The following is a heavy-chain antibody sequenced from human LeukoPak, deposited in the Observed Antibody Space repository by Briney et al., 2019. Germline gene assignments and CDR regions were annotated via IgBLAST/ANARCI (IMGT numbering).Heavy chain of an antibody. D-gene: IGHD6-19*01. CDR1: GGSFSGYN. Sequence: PSETLSLTCAVYGGSFSGYNWSWIRQPPGKGLEWIGEIIHSGSTNYHPSLKSRVTISVDTSKNQFSLKLSSVTVTDTAVYYCARGGARQWLVPGWFDPWGQGTLVTVSS. J-gene: IGHJ5*02. CDR3: ARGGARQWLVPGWFDP. V-gene: IGHV4-34*01. CDR2: IIHSGST.